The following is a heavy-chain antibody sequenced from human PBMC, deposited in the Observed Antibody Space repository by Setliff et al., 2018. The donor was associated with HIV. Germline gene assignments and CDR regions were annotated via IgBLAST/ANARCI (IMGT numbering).Heavy chain of an antibody. D-gene: IGHD6-6*01. Sequence: PSETLSLTCTVSGGPISSYYWSWIRQPPGKRLEWIGYILYSGNTNYNPSFKNRVTVSLDEAKNQFSLNLKSVTSADTAVYYCATEGREKLALFDHWGLGILVTVSS. CDR1: GGPISSYY. CDR2: ILYSGNT. J-gene: IGHJ4*02. CDR3: ATEGREKLALFDH. V-gene: IGHV4-59*01.